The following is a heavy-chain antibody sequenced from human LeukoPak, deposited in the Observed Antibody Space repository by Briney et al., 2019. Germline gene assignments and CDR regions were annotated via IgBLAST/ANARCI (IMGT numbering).Heavy chain of an antibody. CDR3: AREGRGGDWLLD. CDR1: GFTVSGDF. D-gene: IGHD3-9*01. J-gene: IGHJ4*02. Sequence: GGSLRLSCAASGFTVSGDFMSWVRQAPGKGLEWVSVIYSDGSTYYADSVKGRFTISRDNSKNTLYLQMYGLRAEDTAVYYCAREGRGGDWLLDWGQGTLVTVSS. V-gene: IGHV3-53*01. CDR2: IYSDGST.